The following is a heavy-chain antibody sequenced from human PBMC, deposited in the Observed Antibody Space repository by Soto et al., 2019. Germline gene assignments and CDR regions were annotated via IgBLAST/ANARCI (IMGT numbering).Heavy chain of an antibody. CDR2: IYYSGST. Sequence: SETLSLTCTVSGGSISSGGYYWSWIRQHPGKGLEWIGYIYYSGSTYYNPSLKSRVTISVDTSKNQFSLKLSSVTAADTAVYYCARDYYGSGSYYNYLAFDIWGQGTMVTVS. V-gene: IGHV4-31*03. J-gene: IGHJ3*02. D-gene: IGHD3-10*01. CDR1: GGSISSGGYY. CDR3: ARDYYGSGSYYNYLAFDI.